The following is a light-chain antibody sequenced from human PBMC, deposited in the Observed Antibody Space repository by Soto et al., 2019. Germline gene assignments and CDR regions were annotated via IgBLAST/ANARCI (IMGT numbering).Light chain of an antibody. CDR3: QQYNSYPT. J-gene: IGKJ1*01. CDR1: QSISSW. Sequence: DIQMTQSPSTLSASVGDRVTITCRASQSISSWLAWYQQKPGKAPKFLIYDASSLESGVPSRFSGGGSGTEFTLTISSLQPDDIATYYCQQYNSYPTFGQGTKVEIK. CDR2: DAS. V-gene: IGKV1-5*01.